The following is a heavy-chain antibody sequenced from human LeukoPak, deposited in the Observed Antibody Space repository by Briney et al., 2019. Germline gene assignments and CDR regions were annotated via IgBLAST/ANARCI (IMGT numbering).Heavy chain of an antibody. CDR1: GGSISSYY. CDR3: ARRGVTLVGWFDP. V-gene: IGHV4-4*09. CDR2: IYTSGST. Sequence: PSETLSVTCTVSGGSISSYYWSWIRQPPGKGLEWIGYIYTSGSTNYNPSLKSRVTISVDTSKNQFSLKLSSVTAADTAVYYCARRGVTLVGWFDPWGQGTLVTVSS. J-gene: IGHJ5*02. D-gene: IGHD4-11*01.